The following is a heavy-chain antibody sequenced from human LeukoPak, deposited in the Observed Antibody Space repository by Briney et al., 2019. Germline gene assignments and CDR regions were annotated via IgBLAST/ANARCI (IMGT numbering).Heavy chain of an antibody. Sequence: GGSLRLSCAASGFTFSSYWMSRVRQAPGKGLEWVANIKQDGSEKYYVDSVKGRFTISRDNAKNSLYLQMNSLRAEDTAVYYCAELGITMIGGVWGKGTTVTTSS. V-gene: IGHV3-7*01. CDR3: AELGITMIGGV. D-gene: IGHD3-10*02. CDR1: GFTFSSYW. CDR2: IKQDGSEK. J-gene: IGHJ6*04.